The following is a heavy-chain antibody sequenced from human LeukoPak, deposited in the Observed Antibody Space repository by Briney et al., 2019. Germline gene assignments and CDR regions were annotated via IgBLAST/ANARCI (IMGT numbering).Heavy chain of an antibody. CDR3: AKDFISFSMDV. Sequence: GGSLRLSCAASGFTFSSYAMSRVRQAPGKGLEWVSAISGSGGSTYYADSVKGRFTITRDNSKNTLFLQMTSLRVEDTAVYYCAKDFISFSMDVWGKGTTVTISS. CDR1: GFTFSSYA. CDR2: ISGSGGST. J-gene: IGHJ6*04. D-gene: IGHD3-3*02. V-gene: IGHV3-23*01.